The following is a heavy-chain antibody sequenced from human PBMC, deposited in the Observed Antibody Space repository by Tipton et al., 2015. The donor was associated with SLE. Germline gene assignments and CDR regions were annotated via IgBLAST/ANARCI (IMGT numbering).Heavy chain of an antibody. CDR1: GGSISSYY. CDR2: IYYSGNT. V-gene: IGHV4-59*08. D-gene: IGHD6-6*01. CDR3: ARLPGYSSSSAYYYGMDV. J-gene: IGHJ6*02. Sequence: TLSLTCTVSGGSISSYYWSWIRQPPGKGLEWIGYIYYSGNTNYNPSLKSRVTISVDTSKNQFSLKLSSVTAADTAVYYCARLPGYSSSSAYYYGMDVWGQGTTVTVSS.